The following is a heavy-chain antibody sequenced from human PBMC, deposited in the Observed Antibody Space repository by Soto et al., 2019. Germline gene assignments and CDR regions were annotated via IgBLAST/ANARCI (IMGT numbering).Heavy chain of an antibody. CDR2: IYYSGST. D-gene: IGHD6-13*01. CDR1: GGSISSSSYY. V-gene: IGHV4-39*01. J-gene: IGHJ5*02. CDR3: ARPSGPAAGTVGWFDR. Sequence: QLQLQESGPGLVKPSETLSLTCTVSGGSISSSSYYWGWIRQPPGKGLAWIGSIYYSGSTYYNPSLKSRVTISVDTSKNQFSLKLSSVTAADTAVYYCARPSGPAAGTVGWFDRWGQGPLVTVAS.